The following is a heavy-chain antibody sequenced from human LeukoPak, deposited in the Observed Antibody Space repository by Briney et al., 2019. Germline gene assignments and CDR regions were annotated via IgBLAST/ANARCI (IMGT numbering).Heavy chain of an antibody. Sequence: SETLSLTCTVSGGSISSYSWSWIRQPPGKGLEWIGYIYYSGSTYYNPSLKSRVTISVDTSKNQFSLKLSSVTAADTAVYYCARTATPSYFDYWGQGTLVTVSS. V-gene: IGHV4-59*08. D-gene: IGHD5-18*01. CDR2: IYYSGST. CDR3: ARTATPSYFDY. J-gene: IGHJ4*02. CDR1: GGSISSYS.